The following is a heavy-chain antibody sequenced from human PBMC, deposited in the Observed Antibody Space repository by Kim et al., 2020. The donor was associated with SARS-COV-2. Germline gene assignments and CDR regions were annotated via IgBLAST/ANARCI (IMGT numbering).Heavy chain of an antibody. J-gene: IGHJ3*02. V-gene: IGHV3-49*04. Sequence: GGSLRLSCTASGFTFGDYAMSWVRQAPGKGLEWVGFIRSKAYGGTTEYAASVKGIFTISRDDSKSIAYLQMNSLKTEDTAVYYCTKHYDSSGYYLPDDAFDIWGQGTIVTVSS. CDR3: TKHYDSSGYYLPDDAFDI. CDR2: IRSKAYGGTT. D-gene: IGHD3-22*01. CDR1: GFTFGDYA.